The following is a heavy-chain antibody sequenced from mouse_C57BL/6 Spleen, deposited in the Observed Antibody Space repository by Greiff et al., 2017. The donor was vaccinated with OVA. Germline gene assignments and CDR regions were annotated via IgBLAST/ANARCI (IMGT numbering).Heavy chain of an antibody. J-gene: IGHJ2*01. V-gene: IGHV1-59*01. Sequence: QVQLQQPGAELVRPGTSVKLSCKASGYTFTSYWMHWVKQRPGQGLEWIGVIDPSDSYTNYNQKFKGKATLTVDQSSNTAYMQLSSLTSEDSAVYYCARHLTGTEYYFDYWGQGTTLTVSS. CDR3: ARHLTGTEYYFDY. CDR1: GYTFTSYW. D-gene: IGHD4-1*01. CDR2: IDPSDSYT.